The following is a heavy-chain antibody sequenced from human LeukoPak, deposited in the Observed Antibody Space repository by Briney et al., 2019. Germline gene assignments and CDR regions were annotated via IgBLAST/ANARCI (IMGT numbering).Heavy chain of an antibody. V-gene: IGHV4-59*01. J-gene: IGHJ4*02. CDR3: ARSLAAAGTPSDY. CDR2: IYYSGST. CDR1: GGSISSYY. D-gene: IGHD6-13*01. Sequence: SETLSLTCTVSGGSISSYYWSWIRQPPGKGLEWIGYIYYSGSTNYNPSLKSRVTISVDTSKNQFSLKLSSVTAADTAVYYCARSLAAAGTPSDYWGQGTLVTVSS.